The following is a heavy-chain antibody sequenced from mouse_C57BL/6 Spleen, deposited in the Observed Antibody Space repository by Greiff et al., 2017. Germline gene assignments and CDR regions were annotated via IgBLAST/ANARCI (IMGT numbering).Heavy chain of an antibody. CDR1: GFSLTSYG. J-gene: IGHJ4*01. V-gene: IGHV2-2*01. Sequence: VQLQQSGPGLVQPSQSLSITCTVSGFSLTSYGVHWVRQSPGKGLEWLGVIWSGGSTDYNAAFISRLSISKDNSKSQVFFKMNSLQADDTAIYYCGGNYYGSSYDAMDYWGQGTSVTVSS. D-gene: IGHD1-1*01. CDR2: IWSGGST. CDR3: GGNYYGSSYDAMDY.